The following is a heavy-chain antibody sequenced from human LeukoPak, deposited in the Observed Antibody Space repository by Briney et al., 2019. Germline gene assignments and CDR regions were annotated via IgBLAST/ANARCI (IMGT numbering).Heavy chain of an antibody. CDR2: INSDGSST. J-gene: IGHJ6*03. D-gene: IGHD4-17*01. CDR3: AREDGDYAGWSYYYYMDV. CDR1: GFTFSSYA. Sequence: GGSLRLSCAASGFTFSSYAMSWVRQAPGKGLVWVSRINSDGSSTSYADSVKGRFTISRDNAKNTLYLQMNSLRAEDTAVYYCAREDGDYAGWSYYYYMDVWGKGTTVTVSS. V-gene: IGHV3-74*01.